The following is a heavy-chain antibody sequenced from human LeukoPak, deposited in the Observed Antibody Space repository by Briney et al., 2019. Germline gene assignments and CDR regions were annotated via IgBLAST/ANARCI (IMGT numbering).Heavy chain of an antibody. J-gene: IGHJ4*02. Sequence: PGGSLRLSCAASGITFSDYAMNWVRQAPCKGLQWVSVISGSGTGTYYADSVRGRFTISRDNSKNTLYLQMNNLGAEDTAVYYCAKDRAALPVTTYNFDFWGQGTLVTVSS. CDR3: AKDRAALPVTTYNFDF. CDR2: ISGSGTGT. CDR1: GITFSDYA. D-gene: IGHD2-2*01. V-gene: IGHV3-23*01.